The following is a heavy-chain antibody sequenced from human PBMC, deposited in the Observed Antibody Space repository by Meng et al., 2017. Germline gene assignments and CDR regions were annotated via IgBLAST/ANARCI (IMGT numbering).Heavy chain of an antibody. CDR2: IYYSGST. D-gene: IGHD4-17*01. CDR1: GGSMSRSSYY. Sequence: EGAGPGVGKACERRSRTCTGFGGSMSRSSYYWGGLRQPPGKGLEWSGSIYYSGSTYYNPSLKSRVTISVDTSKNQFSLKLSSVTAADTAVYYCARGHNDYGDYPNWFDPWGQGTLVTVSS. V-gene: IGHV4-39*07. CDR3: ARGHNDYGDYPNWFDP. J-gene: IGHJ5*02.